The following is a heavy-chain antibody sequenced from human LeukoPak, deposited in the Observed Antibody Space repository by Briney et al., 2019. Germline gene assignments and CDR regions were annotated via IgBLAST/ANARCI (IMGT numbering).Heavy chain of an antibody. Sequence: ASVKVSCKASGYSFTSYWIGWVRQMPGKGLEWMGIIYPGDSDTRYSPSFQGQVTISADKSISTAYLQWSSLKASDTAMYYCARHADGVVDPFDYWGQGTLVTVSS. CDR3: ARHADGVVDPFDY. CDR2: IYPGDSDT. V-gene: IGHV5-51*01. D-gene: IGHD2-15*01. CDR1: GYSFTSYW. J-gene: IGHJ4*02.